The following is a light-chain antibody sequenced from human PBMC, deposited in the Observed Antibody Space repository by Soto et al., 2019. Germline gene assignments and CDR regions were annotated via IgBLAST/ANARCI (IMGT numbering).Light chain of an antibody. J-gene: IGKJ2*01. CDR3: QLYGSSPLYT. Sequence: EIVLTQSPGTLSLSPGERATLSCRASQSVNSSYLSWYQQKPGQAPRLLIYGASSRATGIPDGFSGSGSGTEFTLTISRREPEDFAVYYCQLYGSSPLYTFGQGTELEIK. CDR1: QSVNSSY. CDR2: GAS. V-gene: IGKV3-20*01.